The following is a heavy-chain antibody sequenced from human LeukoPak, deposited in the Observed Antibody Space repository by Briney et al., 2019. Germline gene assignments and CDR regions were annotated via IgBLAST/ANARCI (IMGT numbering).Heavy chain of an antibody. CDR1: GGSISSSSYY. CDR2: IYYSGST. V-gene: IGHV4-39*01. J-gene: IGHJ5*02. CDR3: ARLESPHSSTSCYDGCNWFDP. D-gene: IGHD2-2*01. Sequence: SETLSLTCTVSGGSISSSSYYWGWIRQPPGKGLEWIGSIYYSGSTYYNPSLKSRVTISVDTSKNQFSLKLSSVTAADTAVYYCARLESPHSSTSCYDGCNWFDPWGQGTLVTVSS.